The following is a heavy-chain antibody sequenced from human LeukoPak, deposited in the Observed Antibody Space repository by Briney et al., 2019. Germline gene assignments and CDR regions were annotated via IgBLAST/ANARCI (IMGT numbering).Heavy chain of an antibody. V-gene: IGHV3-30-3*01. D-gene: IGHD6-19*01. CDR2: ISYDGSNK. Sequence: GGSLRLSSAASGFTFSSYAMHWVRQAPGKGLEWVAAISYDGSNKYYADSVKGRFTISRDNSKNTLYLQMNSLRAEDTAVYYCARDSSGWYRYYYYGMDVWGQGTTVTVSS. CDR3: ARDSSGWYRYYYYGMDV. CDR1: GFTFSSYA. J-gene: IGHJ6*02.